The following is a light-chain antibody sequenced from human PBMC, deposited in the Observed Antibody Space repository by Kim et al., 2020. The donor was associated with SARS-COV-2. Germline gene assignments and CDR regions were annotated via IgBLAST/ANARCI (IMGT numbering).Light chain of an antibody. V-gene: IGKV1-17*01. J-gene: IGKJ5*01. CDR1: HDIANA. CDR2: GAS. Sequence: SVGDRVTLTCRESHDIANALAWYQQKPGRAPKVLIYGASNLQRGVPSRFSGSGSETEFTLTISSLQTEDVATYYCQQHNTSPITFGPGTRLEIK. CDR3: QQHNTSPIT.